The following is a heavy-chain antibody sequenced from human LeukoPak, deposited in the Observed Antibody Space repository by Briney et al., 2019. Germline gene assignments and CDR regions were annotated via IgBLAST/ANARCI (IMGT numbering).Heavy chain of an antibody. CDR2: ISYDGSNK. Sequence: GGSLRLSCAASGFTFDSYGMHWVRQAPGKGLEWVAVISYDGSNKYYVDSVKGRFTISRDNSKNTLYLQMNSLRAEDTAVYYCAKMVHTEQWLVPFDYWGQGTLVTVSS. D-gene: IGHD6-19*01. CDR3: AKMVHTEQWLVPFDY. J-gene: IGHJ4*02. CDR1: GFTFDSYG. V-gene: IGHV3-33*05.